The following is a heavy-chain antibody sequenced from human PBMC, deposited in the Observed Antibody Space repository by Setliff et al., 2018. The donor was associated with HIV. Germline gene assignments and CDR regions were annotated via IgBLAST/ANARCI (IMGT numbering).Heavy chain of an antibody. Sequence: TLSLTCTVSGYSVNSDYLWCGIRQPPGKGLEWIWGVYHSGSTYYNPSLKGRVTTSIDTSKNQFSLKLNSVTAADTAVYYCARVGYYYDSSGHLAYYFDYWGQGTLVTVSS. J-gene: IGHJ4*02. D-gene: IGHD3-22*01. CDR1: GYSVNSDYL. CDR2: VYHSGST. V-gene: IGHV4-38-2*02. CDR3: ARVGYYYDSSGHLAYYFDY.